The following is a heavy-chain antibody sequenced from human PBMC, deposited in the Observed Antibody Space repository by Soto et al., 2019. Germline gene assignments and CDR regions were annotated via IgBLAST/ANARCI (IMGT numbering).Heavy chain of an antibody. J-gene: IGHJ4*02. D-gene: IGHD2-21*01. CDR3: AREHRGIDY. V-gene: IGHV3-7*01. CDR1: GFTFSTYW. CDR2: IKQDGSEK. Sequence: EVQLVESGGGLVQPGGSLRLSCAASGFTFSTYWLSWVRQAPGKGLEWVANIKQDGSEKYYVDSVKGRFTISTDNAKNSLYLQMLSLRDEDTAVYYCAREHRGIDYCGQGTLVTVSS.